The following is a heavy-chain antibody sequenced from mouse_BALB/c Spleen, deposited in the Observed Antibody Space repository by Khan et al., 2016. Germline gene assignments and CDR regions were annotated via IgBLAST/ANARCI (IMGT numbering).Heavy chain of an antibody. D-gene: IGHD2-14*01. CDR3: ARYGYDAYFDV. J-gene: IGHJ1*01. CDR2: INLYNGAT. V-gene: IGHV1-20*02. CDR1: GYSFTDYF. Sequence: EVQLQESGPELVKPGTSVKISCKASGYSFTDYFMNWVMQSHGKSLEWIGRINLYNGATFFNQKFKGKATLTVDRSSSTAHMELRSLASEDSAVYYCARYGYDAYFDVWGAGTTVTVSS.